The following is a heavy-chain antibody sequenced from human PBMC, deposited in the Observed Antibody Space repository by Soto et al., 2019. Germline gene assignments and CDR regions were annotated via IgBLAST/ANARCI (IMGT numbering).Heavy chain of an antibody. CDR1: GGSISSGGYY. CDR2: IYYSGST. J-gene: IGHJ3*02. D-gene: IGHD3-10*01. Sequence: SETLSLTCTVSGGSISSGGYYWSWIRQHPGKGLEWIGYIYYSGSTYYNPSLNSRVTISVDTSKNQFSLKLSSVTAADTAVYYCARVWGGAFDIWGQGTMVTVSS. V-gene: IGHV4-31*03. CDR3: ARVWGGAFDI.